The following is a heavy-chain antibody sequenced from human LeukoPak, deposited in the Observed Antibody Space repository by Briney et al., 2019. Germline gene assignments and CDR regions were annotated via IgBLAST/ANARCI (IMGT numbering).Heavy chain of an antibody. CDR2: NSGST. D-gene: IGHD2-15*01. V-gene: IGHV4-59*01. Sequence: SETLSLTCTVSGGSISSYYWGWIRQPPGKGLEWIGSNSGSTNYNPSLKSRVTISVDTSKNQFSLKLSSVTAADTAVYYCARRGGYFDYWGQGTLVTVSS. J-gene: IGHJ4*02. CDR3: ARRGGYFDY. CDR1: GGSISSYY.